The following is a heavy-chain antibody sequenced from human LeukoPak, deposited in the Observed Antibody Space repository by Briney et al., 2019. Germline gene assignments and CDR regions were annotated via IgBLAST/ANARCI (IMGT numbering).Heavy chain of an antibody. D-gene: IGHD2-2*01. CDR2: IYYSGST. J-gene: IGHJ6*04. Sequence: PSETLSLTCTVSGGSISSSSYYWGWIRQPPGKGLEWIGSIYYSGSTYYNPSLKSRVTISVDTSKNQFSLKLSSVTAADTAVYYCARDVAYCGSTSCLLGARSGMDVWGKGTTVTVSS. CDR1: GGSISSSSYY. V-gene: IGHV4-39*07. CDR3: ARDVAYCGSTSCLLGARSGMDV.